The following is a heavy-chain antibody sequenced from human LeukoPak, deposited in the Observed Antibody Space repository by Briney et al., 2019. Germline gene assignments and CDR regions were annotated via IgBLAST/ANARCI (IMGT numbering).Heavy chain of an antibody. CDR2: IYHSGST. CDR1: GGSISSGGYS. V-gene: IGHV4-30-2*01. Sequence: SETLSLTCAASGGSISSGGYSWSWIRQPPGKGLEWIGYIYHSGSTYYNPSLKSRVTISVDRSKNQFSLKLSSVTAADTAVYYCARVFRDDAFDIWGQGTMVTVSS. D-gene: IGHD2-21*01. J-gene: IGHJ3*02. CDR3: ARVFRDDAFDI.